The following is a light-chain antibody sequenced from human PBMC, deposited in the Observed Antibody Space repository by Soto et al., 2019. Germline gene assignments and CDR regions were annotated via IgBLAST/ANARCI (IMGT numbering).Light chain of an antibody. CDR2: WAS. CDR3: QQYYSLPAT. V-gene: IGKV4-1*01. J-gene: IGKJ4*01. CDR1: QSVLYSSNNKNY. Sequence: DIVMTQSPDSLAVSLGERATINCKSSQSVLYSSNNKNYLAWYQQKPGQPPKLLIYWASTRESGVPDRFSGSGSGTDFPLTISSLQAEDVAVYYCQQYYSLPATFGGGTKVEIK.